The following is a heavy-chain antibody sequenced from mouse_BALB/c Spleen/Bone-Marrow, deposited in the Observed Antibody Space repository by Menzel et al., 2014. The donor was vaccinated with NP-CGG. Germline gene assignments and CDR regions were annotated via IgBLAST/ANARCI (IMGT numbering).Heavy chain of an antibody. CDR2: FHPYNDDT. D-gene: IGHD2-3*01. V-gene: IGHV1-47*01. CDR3: ARRGYLYYFGY. J-gene: IGHJ2*01. CDR1: IYNFTTYQ. Sequence: VQLPQSAAEPVKPWASVTRSFRAFIYNFTTYQIQWMKQNQGKRLEWIGNFHPYNDDTKYNEKLKVKAKLTVEKSSSSVYLELSRLTSDDSAVYYCARRGYLYYFGYWGQGTTLKVYS.